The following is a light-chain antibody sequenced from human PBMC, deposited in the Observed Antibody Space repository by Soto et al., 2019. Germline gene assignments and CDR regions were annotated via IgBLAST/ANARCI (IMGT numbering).Light chain of an antibody. Sequence: QSVLPQPASLSGSPGQSITISCTGTSSGVGGSNYVSWYQQHPGKAPKLMIYDVTYRPSGVSNRFSGSKSGKTASLTISGLQAEDEADYYCSSYTTSSILGYVFGTGTKVTVL. CDR3: SSYTTSSILGYV. CDR1: SSGVGGSNY. J-gene: IGLJ1*01. V-gene: IGLV2-14*03. CDR2: DVT.